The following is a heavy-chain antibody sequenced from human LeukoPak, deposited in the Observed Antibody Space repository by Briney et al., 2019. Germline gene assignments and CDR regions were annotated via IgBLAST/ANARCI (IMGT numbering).Heavy chain of an antibody. Sequence: SGTLSLTCGVSGGSISSSYWWSWVRQPPGKGLEWIGEIYHSGSTNYNPSLKSRVTVSMDKSKNQFSLNLSSVTAADTAVYFCARGMAAAYDYNWFGPWGQGTLVTVSS. CDR2: IYHSGST. V-gene: IGHV4-4*02. J-gene: IGHJ5*02. D-gene: IGHD5-12*01. CDR3: ARGMAAAYDYNWFGP. CDR1: GGSISSSYW.